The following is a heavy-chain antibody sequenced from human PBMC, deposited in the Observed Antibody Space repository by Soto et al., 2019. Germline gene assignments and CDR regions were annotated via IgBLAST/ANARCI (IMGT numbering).Heavy chain of an antibody. CDR2: INNDGSDT. CDR3: GSLFEF. Sequence: EVHLVESGGGLVQPGGSLRLSCAASGFTFRYYWLHWVRQVPGRGPVWVSGINNDGSDTFYADFVEGRFTISRDNAKNTVYLQMDSLRAEDQAVYYCGSLFEFWGQGTLVTVPS. J-gene: IGHJ4*02. V-gene: IGHV3-74*01. CDR1: GFTFRYYW.